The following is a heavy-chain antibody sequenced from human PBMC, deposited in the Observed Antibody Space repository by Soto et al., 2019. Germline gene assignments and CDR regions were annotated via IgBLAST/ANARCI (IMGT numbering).Heavy chain of an antibody. CDR3: GKSPGGLDGYNSDYYGMDV. CDR2: IGGSGTGGRT. V-gene: IGHV3-23*01. Sequence: EVHLLESGGDLVQPGGSLRLSCTASGLTFSTYAMSWVRQAPGKGLEWVSAIGGSGTGGRTYYADSVKGRFTISRDNSKNTVYLEMNSLRADDTAGYYCGKSPGGLDGYNSDYYGMDVWGQGTTVTVSS. CDR1: GLTFSTYA. J-gene: IGHJ6*02. D-gene: IGHD5-12*01.